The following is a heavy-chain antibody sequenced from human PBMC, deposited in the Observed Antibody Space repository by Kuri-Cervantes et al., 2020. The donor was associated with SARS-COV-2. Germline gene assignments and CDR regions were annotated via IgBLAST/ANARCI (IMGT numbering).Heavy chain of an antibody. CDR2: IYYSGST. V-gene: IGHV4-30-4*08. CDR3: ARVGYHDAFDI. Sequence: SCTVSGGSISSGDYYWSWIRQPPGKGLEWIGYIYYSGSTNYNPSLKSRVTISVDTSKNQFSLKLSSVTAADTAVYYCARVGYHDAFDIWGQGTMVTVSS. J-gene: IGHJ3*02. D-gene: IGHD5-12*01. CDR1: GGSISSGDYY.